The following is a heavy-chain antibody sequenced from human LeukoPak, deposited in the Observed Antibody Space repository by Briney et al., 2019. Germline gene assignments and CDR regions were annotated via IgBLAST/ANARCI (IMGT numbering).Heavy chain of an antibody. D-gene: IGHD2-15*01. CDR1: GYIFTDYA. J-gene: IGHJ6*03. CDR2: MNAANGNT. Sequence: ASVKVSCKASGYIFTDYAIHWLRQAPGQRTEWMGWMNAANGNTKYSQKLQGRITLIRDTSAATAYMELSSLRHDDLAVYYCARGRGTSGSNRDFYFYYYMDVWGKGTTVTVSS. CDR3: ARGRGTSGSNRDFYFYYYMDV. V-gene: IGHV1-3*01.